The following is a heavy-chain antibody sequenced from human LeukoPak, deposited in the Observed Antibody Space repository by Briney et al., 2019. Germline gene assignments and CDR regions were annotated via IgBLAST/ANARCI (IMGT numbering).Heavy chain of an antibody. Sequence: GGTLRLSCAASAFTFSNYAMSWVRQAPGKGLEWVSSISSTGGTTYYADSVKGRFTISRDNSKNTLYLQMNSLRAEDTAIYYCAKNGDRGAYCTGGTCYPYFYYYMDVWGKGTTVTI. CDR3: AKNGDRGAYCTGGTCYPYFYYYMDV. V-gene: IGHV3-23*01. D-gene: IGHD2-15*01. J-gene: IGHJ6*03. CDR1: AFTFSNYA. CDR2: ISSTGGTT.